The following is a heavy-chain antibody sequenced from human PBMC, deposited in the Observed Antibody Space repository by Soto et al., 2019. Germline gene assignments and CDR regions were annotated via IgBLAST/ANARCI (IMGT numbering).Heavy chain of an antibody. V-gene: IGHV3-30-3*01. CDR2: ISFDGSNK. J-gene: IGHJ6*02. Sequence: QMQLVESGGGVVQPGESLRLSCAASGFTFNYYPMHWVRQTPGKGLEWVAVISFDGSNKYYADSAKGRFTISRDNSKNRLYLQMNSLRAEDAAVYYCARLPGALVAVLYIYPLDGREAMSDVDVWGQGTTVSVSS. CDR1: GFTFNYYP. D-gene: IGHD6-19*01. CDR3: ARLPGALVAVLYIYPLDGREAMSDVDV.